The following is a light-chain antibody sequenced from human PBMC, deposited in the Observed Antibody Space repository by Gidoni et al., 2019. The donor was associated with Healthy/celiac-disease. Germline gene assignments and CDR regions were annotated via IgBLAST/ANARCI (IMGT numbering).Light chain of an antibody. J-gene: IGKJ2*01. CDR3: QQYNKWPPMYT. CDR2: GAS. Sequence: EIVITQSPATLSVSPGERATLSCRASQSVSSNLAWYQQKPGQAPRLLIYGASTRATGIPARFSGSGSGTEFTLTISSLQSEDFAVYYCQQYNKWPPMYTFGQGTKLEIK. CDR1: QSVSSN. V-gene: IGKV3-15*01.